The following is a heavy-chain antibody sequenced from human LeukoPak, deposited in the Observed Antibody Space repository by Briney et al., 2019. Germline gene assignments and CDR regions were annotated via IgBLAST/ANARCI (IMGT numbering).Heavy chain of an antibody. J-gene: IGHJ4*02. CDR2: IDETGTRT. CDR1: GFTFGSHG. V-gene: IGHV3-23*01. Sequence: GGSLRLSCAASGFTFGSHGMSWVRQTPGRGLEWVTTIDETGTRTHYADSVKGRFTISRDNSRNTLYLQMNSLRVEDTAIYFCTKGDGGWYPIDYWGQGTLVTVSS. D-gene: IGHD6-19*01. CDR3: TKGDGGWYPIDY.